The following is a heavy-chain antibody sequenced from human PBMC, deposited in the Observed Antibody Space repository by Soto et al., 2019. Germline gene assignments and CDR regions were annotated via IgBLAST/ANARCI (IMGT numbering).Heavy chain of an antibody. CDR2: IGRSGTTI. CDR1: GFTFSDYE. V-gene: IGHV3-48*03. CDR3: AKKVNSGPGSQYFDY. Sequence: EVQLVESGGGLVQPGGSLRLSCAVSGFTFSDYEMNWVRQAPGKGLEWVSYIGRSGTTIYYADSVKGRFTISRDNSKNTLFLQMNSLRAEDTAIYYCAKKVNSGPGSQYFDYWGQGTLVTVSS. J-gene: IGHJ4*02. D-gene: IGHD3-10*01.